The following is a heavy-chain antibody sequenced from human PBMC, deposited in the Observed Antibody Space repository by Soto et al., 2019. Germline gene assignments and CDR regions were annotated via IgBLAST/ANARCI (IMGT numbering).Heavy chain of an antibody. CDR1: GFTFSSYA. D-gene: IGHD2-2*01. Sequence: GGSLRLSCAASGFTFSSYAMSWVRQAPGKGLEWVSAISGSGGSTYYADSVKGRFTISRDNSKNTLYLQMNSLRAEDTAVYYCAKGQHCSSTSCYFYYYGMDVWGQGTTVTVSS. V-gene: IGHV3-23*01. J-gene: IGHJ6*02. CDR2: ISGSGGST. CDR3: AKGQHCSSTSCYFYYYGMDV.